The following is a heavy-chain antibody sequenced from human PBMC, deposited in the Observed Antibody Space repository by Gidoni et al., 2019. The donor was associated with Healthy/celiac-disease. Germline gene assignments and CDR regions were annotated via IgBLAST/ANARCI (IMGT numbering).Heavy chain of an antibody. D-gene: IGHD3-22*01. V-gene: IGHV4-39*01. J-gene: IGHJ3*02. Sequence: QLQLQASGPGLVKPSETLSLTCTVSGGSIRSSSYYWGWIRQPPGKGLEWIGSIYYSGSTYYNPSLKSRVTISVDTSKNQFSLKLSSVTAADTAVYYCARPEIYYDSSGYNAGGSAFDIWGQGTMVTVSS. CDR3: ARPEIYYDSSGYNAGGSAFDI. CDR1: GGSIRSSSYY. CDR2: IYYSGST.